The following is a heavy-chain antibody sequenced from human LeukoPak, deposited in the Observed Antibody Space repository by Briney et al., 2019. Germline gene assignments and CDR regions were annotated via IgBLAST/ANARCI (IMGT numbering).Heavy chain of an antibody. D-gene: IGHD3-22*01. J-gene: IGHJ4*02. Sequence: GGSLRLSCAASGFNFSSYAMHWVRQAPGKGLEWVTIISYDGFNKYYADSVKGRFTISRDNSKNTLYPQMNSLRAEDTAVYYCAREGYYYDSSGYEGFDYWGQGTLATVSS. CDR3: AREGYYYDSSGYEGFDY. V-gene: IGHV3-30-3*01. CDR1: GFNFSSYA. CDR2: ISYDGFNK.